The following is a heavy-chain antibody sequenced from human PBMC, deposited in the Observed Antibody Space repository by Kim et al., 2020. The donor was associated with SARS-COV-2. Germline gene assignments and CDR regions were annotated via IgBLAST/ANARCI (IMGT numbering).Heavy chain of an antibody. Sequence: GGSLRLSCAASGFTFSSYGMHWVRQAPGKGLEWVAVISYDGSNKYYADSVKGRFTISRDNSKNTLYLQMNSLRAEDTAVYYCEKDLAGGQWLATIWGQGTMLTVSS. CDR2: ISYDGSNK. CDR3: EKDLAGGQWLATI. CDR1: GFTFSSYG. J-gene: IGHJ3*02. V-gene: IGHV3-30*18. D-gene: IGHD6-19*01.